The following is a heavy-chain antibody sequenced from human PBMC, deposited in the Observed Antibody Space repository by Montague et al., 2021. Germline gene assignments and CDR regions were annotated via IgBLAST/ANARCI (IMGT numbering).Heavy chain of an antibody. CDR3: ARDLSPLLSGDSVYRDAFDI. J-gene: IGHJ3*02. Sequence: SLRLSCAASEFSFSSYWMAWVRQAPGKGPEWVANIRRDGSVIHYLDSVEGRFTISRDNAKNSLYLQMNSLKVEDTAVYFCARDLSPLLSGDSVYRDAFDIWGQGTMVTVSS. V-gene: IGHV3-7*03. D-gene: IGHD5/OR15-5a*01. CDR2: IRRDGSVI. CDR1: EFSFSSYW.